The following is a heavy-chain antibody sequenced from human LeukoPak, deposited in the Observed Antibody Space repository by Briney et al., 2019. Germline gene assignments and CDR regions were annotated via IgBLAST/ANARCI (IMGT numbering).Heavy chain of an antibody. CDR1: GFTFSNAW. J-gene: IGHJ4*02. D-gene: IGHD3-22*01. V-gene: IGHV3-15*01. CDR3: ITDRPTYYYDSSGYYFDY. Sequence: KPGGSLRLSCAASGFTFSNAWMSWVRQAPGKGLEWVGRIKSKTDGGTTDYAAPVKGRFTISRDDSKNTLYLQMHSLKTEDTAVYYCITDRPTYYYDSSGYYFDYWGQGTLVTVSS. CDR2: IKSKTDGGTT.